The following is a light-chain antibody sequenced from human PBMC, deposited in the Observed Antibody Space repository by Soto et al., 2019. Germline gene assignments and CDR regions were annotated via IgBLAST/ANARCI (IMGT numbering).Light chain of an antibody. CDR2: DAS. J-gene: IGKJ5*01. Sequence: EIVLTQSPATLPLSPGQRANLSCRASQSVSSDLAWYQHKPGQAPRLPIYDASNRAACIPGRFSGSGCGTYLTLTIASIETEGSASYYCQQRSNWPPFGQGTRLEI. CDR1: QSVSSD. V-gene: IGKV3-11*01. CDR3: QQRSNWPP.